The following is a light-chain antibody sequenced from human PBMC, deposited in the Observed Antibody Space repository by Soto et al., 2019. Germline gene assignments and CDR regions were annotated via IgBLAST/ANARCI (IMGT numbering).Light chain of an antibody. V-gene: IGKV1-8*01. Sequence: AIRMTQSPSSFSASTGDRVTITCRASQGISSYLAWYQQKPGKAPKLLIYAASSLQSGVPSRFSGRGSGTEFTLTISSLQPEDFGTYYCLQHNSYPYTFGPGTKVDI. CDR2: AAS. CDR1: QGISSY. J-gene: IGKJ2*01. CDR3: LQHNSYPYT.